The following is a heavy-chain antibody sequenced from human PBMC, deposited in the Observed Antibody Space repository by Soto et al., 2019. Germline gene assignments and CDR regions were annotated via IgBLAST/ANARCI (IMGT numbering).Heavy chain of an antibody. CDR3: ARADAVVVPAAIAFGFDP. J-gene: IGHJ5*02. Sequence: SETLSLTCTFSGCSISSYYWILIRQPPGKGLEWIGYIYYSGSTNYNPSLKSRVTISVDTSKNQFSLKLSSVTAADTAVYYCARADAVVVPAAIAFGFDPWGQGTLVTVSS. CDR2: IYYSGST. D-gene: IGHD2-2*01. CDR1: GCSISSYY. V-gene: IGHV4-59*01.